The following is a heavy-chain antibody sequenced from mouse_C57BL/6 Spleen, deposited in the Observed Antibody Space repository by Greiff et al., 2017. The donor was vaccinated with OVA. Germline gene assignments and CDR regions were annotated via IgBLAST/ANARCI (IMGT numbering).Heavy chain of an antibody. Sequence: QVQLQQSGAELVRPGASVTLSCKASGYTFTDYEMHWVKQTPVHGLEWIGAIDPETGGTAYNQKFKGKAILTADKSSSTVYMELRSLTSEDSAVYYCTRSSILLRSPYWYFDVWGTGTTVTVSS. CDR1: GYTFTDYE. CDR2: IDPETGGT. D-gene: IGHD1-1*01. V-gene: IGHV1-15*01. CDR3: TRSSILLRSPYWYFDV. J-gene: IGHJ1*03.